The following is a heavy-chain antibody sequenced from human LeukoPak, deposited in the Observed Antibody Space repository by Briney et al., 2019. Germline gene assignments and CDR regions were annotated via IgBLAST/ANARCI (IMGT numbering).Heavy chain of an antibody. CDR2: FDPEDGET. CDR1: GYTLTELS. Sequence: ASVKVSCKVSGYTLTELSMHWVRQAPGKGLEWMGGFDPEDGETIYAQKFQGRVTMTEDTSTDTAYMELRSLRSDDTAVYYCARDFFTYYDSSGYYYNYWGQGTLVTVSS. V-gene: IGHV1-24*01. CDR3: ARDFFTYYDSSGYYYNY. D-gene: IGHD3-22*01. J-gene: IGHJ4*02.